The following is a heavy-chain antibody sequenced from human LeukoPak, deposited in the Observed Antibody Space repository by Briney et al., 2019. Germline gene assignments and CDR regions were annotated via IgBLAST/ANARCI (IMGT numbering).Heavy chain of an antibody. Sequence: KPSETLSLTCTVSGGSISSGGYCWSWIHQHPGKGLEWIGYIYYSGSTYYNPSLKSRVTISIDTSKNQFSLKLSSVTAADTAVYYCARDSYYDSSGAFDYWGQGTLVTVSS. CDR2: IYYSGST. D-gene: IGHD3-22*01. J-gene: IGHJ4*02. V-gene: IGHV4-31*03. CDR3: ARDSYYDSSGAFDY. CDR1: GGSISSGGYC.